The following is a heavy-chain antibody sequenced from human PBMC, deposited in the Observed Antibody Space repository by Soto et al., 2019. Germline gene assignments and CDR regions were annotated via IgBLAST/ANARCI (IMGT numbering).Heavy chain of an antibody. CDR2: IYYSGST. J-gene: IGHJ3*02. CDR3: AKNYGNAFDI. Sequence: SEALCLTCSGSGGSISRCDWSWIRQPPGKGLEWIGYIYYSGSTNYNPSLKSRVTISVDTSKNQFSLKLSSVTAADTAVYYCAKNYGNAFDIWGQGTMVP. CDR1: GGSISRCD. D-gene: IGHD3-10*01. V-gene: IGHV4-59*01.